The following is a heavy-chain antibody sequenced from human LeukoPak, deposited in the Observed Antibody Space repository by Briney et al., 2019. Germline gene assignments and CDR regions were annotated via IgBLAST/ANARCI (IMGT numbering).Heavy chain of an antibody. Sequence: GGSLRLSCAASGFTFTSYSMNWVRQAPGKGLEWVSTISGGGGSTYYADSVKGRFTVSRDNSKNTLFLQMNSLRAEDTAVYYCAKDGGLWVSAHWGDSWGRGTLVTVSS. CDR3: AKDGGLWVSAHWGDS. CDR1: GFTFTSYS. V-gene: IGHV3-23*01. J-gene: IGHJ4*02. D-gene: IGHD7-27*01. CDR2: ISGGGGST.